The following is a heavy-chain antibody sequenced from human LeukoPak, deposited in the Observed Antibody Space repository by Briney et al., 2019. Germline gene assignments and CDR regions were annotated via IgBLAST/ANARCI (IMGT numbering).Heavy chain of an antibody. V-gene: IGHV4-34*01. CDR1: GGSFSGYY. J-gene: IGHJ3*02. CDR3: ARFGPVLDDILTGYRAFDI. D-gene: IGHD3-9*01. CDR2: IDDTGST. Sequence: SETLSLTCAFYGGSFSGYYWTWIRQPPGKGLEWIGEIDDTGSTNYNPSLKSRVTMSVDTSKNQFSLKLNSVTAADTAVYYCARFGPVLDDILTGYRAFDIWGQGTMVTVSS.